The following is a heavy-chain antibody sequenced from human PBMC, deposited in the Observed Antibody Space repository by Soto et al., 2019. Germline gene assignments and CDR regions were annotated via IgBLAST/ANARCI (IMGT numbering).Heavy chain of an antibody. CDR1: GFTFSSYG. J-gene: IGHJ6*02. CDR2: ISYDGSNK. D-gene: IGHD3-3*01. V-gene: IGHV3-30*18. Sequence: QVQLVESGGGVVQPGRSLRLSCAASGFTFSSYGMHWVREAPGKGLEWVAVISYDGSNKYYADSVKGRFTISRDNSKDALYLQMNKLGAQDTAVYYCVKDVRSGLYSYYSSSGMEFWGQETTVTLSS. CDR3: VKDVRSGLYSYYSSSGMEF.